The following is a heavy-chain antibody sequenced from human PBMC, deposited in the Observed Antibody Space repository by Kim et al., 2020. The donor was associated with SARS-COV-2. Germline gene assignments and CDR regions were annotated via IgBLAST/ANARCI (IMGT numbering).Heavy chain of an antibody. J-gene: IGHJ5*02. Sequence: SGPTLVKPTETLTLTCSFSGFSLSLSGAGVGWIRQPPGKALEWLALIYWDDDKRYTPSLSNRLSITKDTSKNLVVLMMTNMDPVDTATYYCAHTQDREWLENWFDPWGQGTLVTVSS. CDR3: AHTQDREWLENWFDP. CDR1: GFSLSLSGAG. V-gene: IGHV2-5*02. CDR2: IYWDDDK. D-gene: IGHD3-3*01.